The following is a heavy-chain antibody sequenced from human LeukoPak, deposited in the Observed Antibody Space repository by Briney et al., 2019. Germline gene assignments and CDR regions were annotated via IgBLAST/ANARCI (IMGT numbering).Heavy chain of an antibody. CDR3: ARDVYYYDSSGSCIDY. V-gene: IGHV3-30-3*01. Sequence: PGRSLRLSCAASGFTFSSYAMHWVRQAPGKGLEWVAVISYDGSNKYYADSVKGRFTISRDNSKNTLYLQMNSLRAEDTAVYYCARDVYYYDSSGSCIDYWGQGTLVTVSS. CDR1: GFTFSSYA. D-gene: IGHD3-22*01. CDR2: ISYDGSNK. J-gene: IGHJ4*02.